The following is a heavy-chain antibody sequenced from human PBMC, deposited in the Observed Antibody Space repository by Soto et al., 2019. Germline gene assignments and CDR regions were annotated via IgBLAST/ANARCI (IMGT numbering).Heavy chain of an antibody. CDR3: AIGTSFLSGYYGMDV. Sequence: ASVKVSCKTSGYTFTSYFITWVRQAPGQGLGWVGWISAYNGNTNYGKMLQGRVTLTTDTSTSTGYLELSRLRSDDTAVYYCAIGTSFLSGYYGMDVWGQGTTVTVSS. D-gene: IGHD2-2*01. J-gene: IGHJ6*02. V-gene: IGHV1-18*01. CDR2: ISAYNGNT. CDR1: GYTFTSYF.